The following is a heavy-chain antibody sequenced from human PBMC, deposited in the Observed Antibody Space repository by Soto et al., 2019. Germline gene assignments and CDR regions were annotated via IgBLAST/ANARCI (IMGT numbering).Heavy chain of an antibody. V-gene: IGHV3-23*01. Sequence: GSRSLACAASGFTFSIYAMSWVRQVPGKGLEWVSAISGSGGSTYYADSVKGRFTISRDNSKNTLYLQMNSLRAEDTAVYYCAKDSNYDFWSGYVEYWGQGSQVTVSS. CDR1: GFTFSIYA. J-gene: IGHJ4*02. CDR3: AKDSNYDFWSGYVEY. D-gene: IGHD3-3*01. CDR2: ISGSGGST.